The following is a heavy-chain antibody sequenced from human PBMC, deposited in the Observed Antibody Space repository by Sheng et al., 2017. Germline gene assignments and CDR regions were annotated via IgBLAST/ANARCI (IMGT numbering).Heavy chain of an antibody. CDR2: INSDSGDT. J-gene: IGHJ3*02. Sequence: QVQLVQSGAEVKEPGASVKVSCRASGYTLSGYFMHWVRQAPGQGLEWMGWINSDSGDTKFPQKFRGRVTMTRDTSINTVFMNLSGLRSDDTAVYYCAREGPPKACDIWGQGTMVTV. CDR3: AREGPPKACDI. CDR1: GYTLSGYF. V-gene: IGHV1-2*02.